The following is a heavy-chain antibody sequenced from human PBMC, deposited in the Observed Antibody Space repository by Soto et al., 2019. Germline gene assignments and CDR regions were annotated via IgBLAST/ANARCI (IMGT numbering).Heavy chain of an antibody. V-gene: IGHV3-23*01. J-gene: IGHJ6*02. CDR3: ASSPISMVRGTLGYYYGMDV. Sequence: LRLSCAVSGFTFSSYAMSWVRQAPGKGLEWVSAISGSGGSTYYADSVKGRFTISRDNSKNTLYLQMNSLRAEDTAVYYCASSPISMVRGTLGYYYGMDVWGQGTTVTVSS. CDR2: ISGSGGST. D-gene: IGHD3-10*01. CDR1: GFTFSSYA.